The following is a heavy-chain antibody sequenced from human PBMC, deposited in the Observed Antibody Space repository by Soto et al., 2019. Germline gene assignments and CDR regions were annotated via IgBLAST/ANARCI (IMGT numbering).Heavy chain of an antibody. CDR3: TTDKPYGSGWFS. CDR1: GFTFSNAW. D-gene: IGHD6-19*01. J-gene: IGHJ4*02. CDR2: IKSKTDGGTT. Sequence: EVQLVESGGGLVKPGGSLRLSCAASGFTFSNAWMNWVRQAPGKGLEWVGRIKSKTDGGTTDYAAPVKGRFTISRDDTKNTLYLQMNSLKTEDTAVYYCTTDKPYGSGWFSWGQGTLVTVSS. V-gene: IGHV3-15*07.